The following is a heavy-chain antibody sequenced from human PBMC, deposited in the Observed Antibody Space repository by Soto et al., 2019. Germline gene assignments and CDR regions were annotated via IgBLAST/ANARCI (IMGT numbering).Heavy chain of an antibody. D-gene: IGHD6-19*01. CDR3: ARAEQWLVPAYYYYYGMDV. J-gene: IGHJ6*02. Sequence: SETLSLTCAVYGGSFSGYYWSWIRQPPGKGLEWIGEINHSGSTNYNPSLKSRVTISVDTSKNQFSLKLSSVTAADTAVYYCARAEQWLVPAYYYYYGMDVWGQGTTVT. CDR1: GGSFSGYY. V-gene: IGHV4-34*01. CDR2: INHSGST.